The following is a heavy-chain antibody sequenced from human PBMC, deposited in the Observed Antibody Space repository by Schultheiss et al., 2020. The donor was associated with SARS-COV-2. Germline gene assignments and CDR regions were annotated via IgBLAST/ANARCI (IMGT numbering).Heavy chain of an antibody. D-gene: IGHD2-2*01. CDR2: IYSGGST. J-gene: IGHJ4*02. V-gene: IGHV3-23*03. Sequence: GGSLRLSCAASGFTFSSYAMSWVRQAPGKGLEWVAVIYSGGSTYYADSVKGRFTISRDNSKNTLYLQMNSLRAEDTAVYYCAKDLVVVPAADVGVDYWGQGTLVTVSS. CDR1: GFTFSSYA. CDR3: AKDLVVVPAADVGVDY.